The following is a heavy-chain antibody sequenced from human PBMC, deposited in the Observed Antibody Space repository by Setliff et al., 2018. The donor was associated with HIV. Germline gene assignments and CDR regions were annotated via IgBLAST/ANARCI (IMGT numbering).Heavy chain of an antibody. CDR1: GGSISSRSYY. D-gene: IGHD5-18*01. CDR2: IYYYSGSM. J-gene: IGHJ4*02. V-gene: IGHV4-39*01. Sequence: SETLSLTCTVSGGSISSRSYYWGWIRQPPGKGLEWIGYIYYYSGSMYYNPSLKSRVTISVDTSKNQFSLKLSSVTAADTAVYYCARLEVRSFYGYRNSPDYWCQGTLVTVS. CDR3: ARLEVRSFYGYRNSPDY.